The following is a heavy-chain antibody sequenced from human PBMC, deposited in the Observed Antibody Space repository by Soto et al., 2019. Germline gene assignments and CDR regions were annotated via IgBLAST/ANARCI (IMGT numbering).Heavy chain of an antibody. Sequence: GGSLRLSCAASGFTFSSYAMSWVRQAPGKGLEWVSAISSSGGGTYYADSVKGRFTISRDNSKSTLYLQMNSLRAEDTAVYYCAKDDVRLRAFDIWGQGTMVTVSS. V-gene: IGHV3-23*01. CDR3: AKDDVRLRAFDI. D-gene: IGHD5-18*01. CDR1: GFTFSSYA. J-gene: IGHJ3*02. CDR2: ISSSGGGT.